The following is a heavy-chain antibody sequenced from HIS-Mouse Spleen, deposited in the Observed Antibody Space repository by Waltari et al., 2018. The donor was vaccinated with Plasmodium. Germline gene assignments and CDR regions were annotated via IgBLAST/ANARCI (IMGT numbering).Heavy chain of an antibody. J-gene: IGHJ4*02. D-gene: IGHD3-16*01. CDR2: ISYDGSNK. CDR3: AKAQGVINFDY. CDR1: GFTFGSYG. Sequence: QVQLVDSGGGVVQPGRSLRLSCCDSGFTFGSYGMHWVRQAPGKGLECVAVISYDGSNKYYADSVKGRFTISRDNSKNTLYLQMNSLRAEDTAVYYCAKAQGVINFDYWGQGTLVTVSS. V-gene: IGHV3-30*18.